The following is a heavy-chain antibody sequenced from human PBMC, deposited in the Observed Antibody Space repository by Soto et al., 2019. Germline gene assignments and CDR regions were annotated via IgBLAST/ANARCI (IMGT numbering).Heavy chain of an antibody. CDR2: IYYSGST. D-gene: IGHD6-13*01. CDR1: GGSISSGDYY. CDR3: ARERPDGSRLDP. V-gene: IGHV4-30-4*01. J-gene: IGHJ5*02. Sequence: QVQLQESGPGLVKPSQTLSLTCTVSGGSISSGDYYWSWIRQPPGKGLEWIGYIYYSGSTYYNPSLKRRVTISVDTSKNQSSLKLSSGTAADTAVYYCARERPDGSRLDPWGQGTLVTVSS.